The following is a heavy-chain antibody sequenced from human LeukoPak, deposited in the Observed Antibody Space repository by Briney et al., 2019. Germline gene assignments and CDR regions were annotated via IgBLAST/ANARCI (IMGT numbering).Heavy chain of an antibody. CDR2: INHSGST. Sequence: SETLSLTCAVYGGSFSGYYWSWIRQPPGKGLEWIGEINHSGSTNYNPSLKSRVTISVDTYKNQFSLKLSSVTAADTAVYYCARRLTGRLGYWGQGTLVTVSS. D-gene: IGHD1-14*01. J-gene: IGHJ4*02. V-gene: IGHV4-34*01. CDR3: ARRLTGRLGY. CDR1: GGSFSGYY.